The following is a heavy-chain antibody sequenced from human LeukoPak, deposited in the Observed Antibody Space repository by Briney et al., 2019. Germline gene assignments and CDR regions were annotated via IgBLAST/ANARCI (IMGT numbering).Heavy chain of an antibody. CDR1: GFIFSDYG. V-gene: IGHV3-48*04. Sequence: GGSLRLSCAASGFIFSDYGMHWVRQAPGKGLEWLSFISSSGSIIYYADSMKGRFTISRDNAKNSLYLQMNSLRAEDTAVYYCARGQYTSDWYYFDYWGQGTLVTVSS. J-gene: IGHJ4*02. CDR3: ARGQYTSDWYYFDY. CDR2: ISSSGSII. D-gene: IGHD6-19*01.